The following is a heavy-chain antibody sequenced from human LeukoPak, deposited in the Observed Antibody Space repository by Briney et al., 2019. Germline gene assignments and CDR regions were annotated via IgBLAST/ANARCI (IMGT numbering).Heavy chain of an antibody. CDR3: ARDYTGGWNDY. D-gene: IGHD7-27*01. J-gene: IGHJ4*02. Sequence: GGSLRLSCAASGFNFREHWMSWVRQSVGKGLECVAKIQEDGKEMHYVDSVKGRFTISRDNARNSLYLQMNNLRVEDTAMYYCARDYTGGWNDYWGQGTLVTVSS. V-gene: IGHV3-7*01. CDR2: IQEDGKEM. CDR1: GFNFREHW.